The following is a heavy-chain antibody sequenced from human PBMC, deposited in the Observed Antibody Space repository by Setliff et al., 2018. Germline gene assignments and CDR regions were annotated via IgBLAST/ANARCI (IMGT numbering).Heavy chain of an antibody. CDR1: GFTFSNCW. J-gene: IGHJ4*02. Sequence: GGSLRLSCTASGFTFSNCWVSWVRQAPGKGLEWVASINPGGSEKYYVDSVKGRFTISRDNAKNSLSLQMNSLRAEDTAVYYCVGSGTCSCWGQGTLVTVSS. CDR3: VGSGTCSC. CDR2: INPGGSEK. D-gene: IGHD3-10*01. V-gene: IGHV3-7*01.